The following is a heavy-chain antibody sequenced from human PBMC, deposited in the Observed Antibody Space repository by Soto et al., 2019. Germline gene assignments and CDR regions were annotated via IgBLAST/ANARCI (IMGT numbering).Heavy chain of an antibody. CDR1: GGSISSGGYY. V-gene: IGHV4-31*03. Sequence: SETLSLTCTVSGGSISSGGYYWSWIRQHPGKGLEWIGYIYYSGSTYYNPSLKSRVTISVDTSKNQFSLKLSSVTAADTAVYYCARTTVTVYYYYGMDVWGQGTTVTVPS. J-gene: IGHJ6*02. CDR2: IYYSGST. CDR3: ARTTVTVYYYYGMDV. D-gene: IGHD4-17*01.